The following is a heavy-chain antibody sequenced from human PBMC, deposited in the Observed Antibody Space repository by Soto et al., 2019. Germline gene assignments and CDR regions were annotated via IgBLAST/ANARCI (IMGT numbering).Heavy chain of an antibody. V-gene: IGHV6-1*01. Sequence: SQTLSLTCAISGDSVSTNSATWDWIRQSQSRGLEWLGRTYYRSNWYTDYAVAVKGRITISPDTSNNQLSLQLNSVTPGDTAVYYCATDVGGYIYGLARHWGPGTLVTVSS. D-gene: IGHD4-17*01. CDR2: TYYRSNWYT. CDR1: GDSVSTNSAT. J-gene: IGHJ4*02. CDR3: ATDVGGYIYGLARH.